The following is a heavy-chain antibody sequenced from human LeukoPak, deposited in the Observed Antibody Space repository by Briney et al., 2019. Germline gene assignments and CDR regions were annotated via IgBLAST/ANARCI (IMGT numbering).Heavy chain of an antibody. CDR3: ARVSSRGWFDAEYFQR. D-gene: IGHD6-19*01. CDR1: GGSISSYY. CDR2: IYYSGST. V-gene: IGHV4-59*01. J-gene: IGHJ1*01. Sequence: SETLSLTCTVSGGSISSYYWSWIRQPPGKGLEWIGYIYYSGSTNYNPSLKSRVTISVDTSKNQFSLKLSSVTAADTAVYYCARVSSRGWFDAEYFQRWGQGTLVTVSS.